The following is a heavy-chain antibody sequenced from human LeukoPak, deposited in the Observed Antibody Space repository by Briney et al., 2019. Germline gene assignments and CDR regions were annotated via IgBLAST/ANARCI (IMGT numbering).Heavy chain of an antibody. D-gene: IGHD6-6*01. V-gene: IGHV3-9*01. J-gene: IGHJ4*02. CDR3: AKDMAARPPADYFDY. CDR1: GLTFDDYA. CDR2: SSWNSGSI. Sequence: GGSLRLSCAASGLTFDDYALHWVRPAPGKGLDWVSGSSWNSGSIGYADSVKGRFTISTDNANNSLYLQMNSLRAEDTALYYCAKDMAARPPADYFDYWGQGTLVTVSS.